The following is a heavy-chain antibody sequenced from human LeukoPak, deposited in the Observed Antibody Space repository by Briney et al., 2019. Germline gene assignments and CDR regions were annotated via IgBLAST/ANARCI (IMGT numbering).Heavy chain of an antibody. Sequence: PSETLSLTCAVYGGSFSGYYWSWIRQPPGKGLEWIGEINHSGSTNYNPSLKSRVTISVDTSKNQFSLKLSSVIAADTAVYYCAGGDGYSRDAFDIWGQGTMVTVSS. CDR1: GGSFSGYY. V-gene: IGHV4-34*01. D-gene: IGHD5-24*01. CDR2: INHSGST. CDR3: AGGDGYSRDAFDI. J-gene: IGHJ3*02.